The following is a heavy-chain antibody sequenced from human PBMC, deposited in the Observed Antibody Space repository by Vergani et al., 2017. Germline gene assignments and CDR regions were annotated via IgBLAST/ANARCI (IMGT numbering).Heavy chain of an antibody. V-gene: IGHV3-15*01. CDR3: TTVVPAAMDDY. Sequence: EVQLVESGGGLVQPGRSLRLSCTASGFTFSNAWMSWVRQAPGKGLEWVGRIKSKTDGGTTDYAAPVKGRFTISRDDSKNTLYLQMNSLKTEDTAVYYCTTVVPAAMDDYWGQGTLVTVSS. D-gene: IGHD2-2*01. J-gene: IGHJ4*02. CDR2: IKSKTDGGTT. CDR1: GFTFSNAW.